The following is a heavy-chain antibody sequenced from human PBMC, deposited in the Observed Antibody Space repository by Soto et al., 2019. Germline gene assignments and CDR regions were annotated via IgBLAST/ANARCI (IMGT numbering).Heavy chain of an antibody. CDR1: GFTVSSNY. Sequence: EVQLVESGGGLIQPGGSLRLSCAASGFTVSSNYMSWVRQAPGKGLEWVSVIYSGGSTYYADSVKGRFTISRDNSKNTLYLQMNSLRAEDTAVYYCARARFGELLSPDYYGMDVWGQGTTVTVSS. CDR3: ARARFGELLSPDYYGMDV. D-gene: IGHD3-10*01. CDR2: IYSGGST. J-gene: IGHJ6*02. V-gene: IGHV3-53*01.